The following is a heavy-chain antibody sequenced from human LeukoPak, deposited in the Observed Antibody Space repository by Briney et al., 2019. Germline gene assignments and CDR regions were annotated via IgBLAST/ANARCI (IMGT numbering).Heavy chain of an antibody. Sequence: GGSLRLSCAASGFTFSNFWMSWVCQAPGKGLEWVANIKPEGSEKYYVDSVKGRFTISRDNAKNSLYLQMNSLRAEDTAVYYCTRNRGLDVWGQGTTVTVPS. CDR2: IKPEGSEK. CDR1: GFTFSNFW. CDR3: TRNRGLDV. D-gene: IGHD6-25*01. J-gene: IGHJ6*02. V-gene: IGHV3-7*01.